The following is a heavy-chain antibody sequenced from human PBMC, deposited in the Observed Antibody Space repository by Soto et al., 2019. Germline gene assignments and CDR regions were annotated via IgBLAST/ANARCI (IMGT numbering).Heavy chain of an antibody. J-gene: IGHJ4*02. CDR2: ISGYNGNT. CDR1: GYTFTNYG. Sequence: ASVKVSCKASGYTFTNYGVSWVRQAPGQGLEWMGWISGYNGNTNYAQNLQGRVSMTTDTSTSTAYMELRSLRPDDTAVYYCARDVTRNYYDSSGHYYFDYWGQGTPVTVSS. D-gene: IGHD3-22*01. CDR3: ARDVTRNYYDSSGHYYFDY. V-gene: IGHV1-18*04.